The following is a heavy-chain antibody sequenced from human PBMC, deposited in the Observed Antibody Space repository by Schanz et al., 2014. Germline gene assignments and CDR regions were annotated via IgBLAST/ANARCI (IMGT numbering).Heavy chain of an antibody. CDR1: GFTFSNYN. V-gene: IGHV3-48*02. Sequence: VQLVESGGGLVKPGGSLRLSCGASGFTFSNYNMNWVRQAPGKGLEWVSYISRSSSTIYYTDSVKGRFTISRDNAKNSVFLQMNGLRDEDTAVYYCATETYSSSWCFDYWGQGTLVTVSS. D-gene: IGHD6-13*01. CDR2: ISRSSSTI. J-gene: IGHJ4*02. CDR3: ATETYSSSWCFDY.